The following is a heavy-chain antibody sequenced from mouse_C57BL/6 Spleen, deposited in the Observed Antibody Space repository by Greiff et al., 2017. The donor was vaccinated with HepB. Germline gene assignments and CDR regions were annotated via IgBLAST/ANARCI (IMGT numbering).Heavy chain of an antibody. Sequence: VKLMESGAELVRPGTSVKVSCKASGYAFTNYLIEWVKQRPGQGLEWIGVINPGSGGTNYNEKFKGKATLTADKSSSTAYMQLSSLTSEDSAVYFWAKSYYDYDEGYYYAMDYWGQGTSVTVSS. CDR3: AKSYYDYDEGYYYAMDY. V-gene: IGHV1-54*01. J-gene: IGHJ4*01. D-gene: IGHD2-4*01. CDR1: GYAFTNYL. CDR2: INPGSGGT.